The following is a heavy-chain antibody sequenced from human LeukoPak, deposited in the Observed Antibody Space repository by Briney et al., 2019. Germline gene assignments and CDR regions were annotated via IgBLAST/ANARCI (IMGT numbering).Heavy chain of an antibody. V-gene: IGHV1-46*01. D-gene: IGHD3-3*01. J-gene: IGHJ5*02. CDR2: INPSGGST. Sequence: ASVKVSCKASGYTFTSYYMHWVRQAPGQGLEWKGIINPSGGSTSYAQKFQGRVTMTRDTSTSTVYMELSSLRSEDTAVYYCARDNIETPSITIFGVVISGFDPWGQGTLVTVSS. CDR3: ARDNIETPSITIFGVVISGFDP. CDR1: GYTFTSYY.